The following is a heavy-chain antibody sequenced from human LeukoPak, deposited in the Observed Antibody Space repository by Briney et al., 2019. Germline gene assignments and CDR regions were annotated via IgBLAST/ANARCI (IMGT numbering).Heavy chain of an antibody. Sequence: GGSLRLSCAASGFTFSSHWMHWVRQVPGKGLVWVARINPGGSSITYADSVKGRFTISRDNAKNTLYLQMDSLRAEDTGVYYCARSNQAYDYWGQGTLVTVSS. CDR3: ARSNQAYDY. CDR2: INPGGSSI. CDR1: GFTFSSHW. V-gene: IGHV3-74*01. D-gene: IGHD1-14*01. J-gene: IGHJ4*02.